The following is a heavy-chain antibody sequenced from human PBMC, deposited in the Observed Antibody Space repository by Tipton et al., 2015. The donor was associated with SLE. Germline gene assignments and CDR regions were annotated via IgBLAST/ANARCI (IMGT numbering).Heavy chain of an antibody. CDR3: AKGRGGSAVGPYFDY. J-gene: IGHJ4*02. Sequence: SLRLSCAASGFTFTNYAMDWVRQAPGKGLEWVSAVSGSGGSTYYVDSVKGRFTISRDNSKNTVYLQMNSLRAEDTAVYYCAKGRGGSAVGPYFDYWGQGTLVTVSS. D-gene: IGHD6-13*01. CDR2: VSGSGGST. CDR1: GFTFTNYA. V-gene: IGHV3-23*01.